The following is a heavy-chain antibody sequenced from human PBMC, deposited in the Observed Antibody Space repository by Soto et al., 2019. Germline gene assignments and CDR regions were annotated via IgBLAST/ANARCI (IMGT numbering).Heavy chain of an antibody. CDR3: ARYGYSFGEDSFYYYMDV. D-gene: IGHD5-18*01. CDR1: GFTFNNYA. V-gene: IGHV3-21*01. J-gene: IGHJ6*03. Sequence: PGGSLRLSCAASGFTFNNYAMSWVRQAPGKGLEWVSSITSSTSYIYYADSVKGRFTISRDNAKNSRYLQMNSLRAEDTAVYYCARYGYSFGEDSFYYYMDVWGKGTTVTVSS. CDR2: ITSSTSYI.